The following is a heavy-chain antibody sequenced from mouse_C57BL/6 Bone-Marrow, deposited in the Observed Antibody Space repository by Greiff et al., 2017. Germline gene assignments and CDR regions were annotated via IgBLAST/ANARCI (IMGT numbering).Heavy chain of an antibody. CDR2: IDPSDSYT. CDR3: ARDHAWAY. V-gene: IGHV1-50*01. CDR1: GYTFTSYW. Sequence: QVQLQQPGAELVKPGASVKLSCKASGYTFTSYWMQWVKQRPGQGLEWIGEIDPSDSYTNYNQKFKGKATLTVDTSSSTAYMQLSSLTSEDSAVYYCARDHAWAYWGQGTLVTVSA. J-gene: IGHJ3*01.